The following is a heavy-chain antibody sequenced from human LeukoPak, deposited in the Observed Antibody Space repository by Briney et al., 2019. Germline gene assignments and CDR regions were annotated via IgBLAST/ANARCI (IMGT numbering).Heavy chain of an antibody. V-gene: IGHV3-64*01. D-gene: IGHD6-19*01. Sequence: GGSLRLSCAASGFTFSSYAMHWVRQAPRKGLEYVSAISSNGGSTYYANSVKGRFTISRDNSKNTLYLQMGSLRAEDMAVYYCARSAEEYSSGWYYFDYWGQGTLVTVSS. CDR3: ARSAEEYSSGWYYFDY. CDR2: ISSNGGST. J-gene: IGHJ4*02. CDR1: GFTFSSYA.